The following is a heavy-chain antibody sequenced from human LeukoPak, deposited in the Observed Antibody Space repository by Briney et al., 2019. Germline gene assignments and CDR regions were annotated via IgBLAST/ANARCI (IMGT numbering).Heavy chain of an antibody. Sequence: GGSLRLSCAASGFTFSSYAMSWVRQAPGKGLEWVSAISGSGGSTYYADSVKGRFTISRDNSKNTLYLQMNSLRAEDTAVYYCAKVNLGYCSSTSCLGFDYWGQGTLVTVSS. CDR3: AKVNLGYCSSTSCLGFDY. D-gene: IGHD2-2*01. CDR2: ISGSGGST. J-gene: IGHJ4*02. V-gene: IGHV3-23*01. CDR1: GFTFSSYA.